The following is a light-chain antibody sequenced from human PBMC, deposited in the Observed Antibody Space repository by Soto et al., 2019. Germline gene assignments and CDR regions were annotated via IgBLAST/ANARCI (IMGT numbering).Light chain of an antibody. Sequence: QSALTQPASVSGSPGQSITISCTGTSSDVGDYNYVSWYQQHPGKAPKLMIYDVSNRPSGVSNRFSGSKSGNTASLTISGLQAEDEADCYCSSYTSSSTLVVFGTGTKLTVL. CDR2: DVS. CDR3: SSYTSSSTLVV. CDR1: SSDVGDYNY. J-gene: IGLJ1*01. V-gene: IGLV2-14*01.